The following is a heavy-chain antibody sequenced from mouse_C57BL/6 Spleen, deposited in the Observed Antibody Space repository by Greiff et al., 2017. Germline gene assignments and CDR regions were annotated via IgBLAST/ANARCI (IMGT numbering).Heavy chain of an antibody. CDR1: GYTFTDYY. CDR2: INPNNGGT. J-gene: IGHJ2*01. CDR3: ARRYYDYGLEY. V-gene: IGHV1-26*01. Sequence: EVQLQQSGPELVKPGASVKISCKASGYTFTDYYMNWVKQSHGKSLEWIGDINPNNGGTSYNQKFKGKATLTVDKSSSTAYMELRSLTSYDSAVYYCARRYYDYGLEYWGQGTTLTVSS. D-gene: IGHD2-4*01.